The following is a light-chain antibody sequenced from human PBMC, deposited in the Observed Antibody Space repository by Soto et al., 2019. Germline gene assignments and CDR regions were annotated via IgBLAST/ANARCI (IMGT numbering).Light chain of an antibody. Sequence: QSALTQPASVSGSPGQSITISCTGTSSDVGAYNFVSWYQQHPGKVPKLRISDVSSRPSGVSERSSGSKSGHTASRTISVLQADDDGDYYCSSYTRSSTHVFGSGTKLTVL. V-gene: IGLV2-14*03. CDR3: SSYTRSSTHV. CDR1: SSDVGAYNF. J-gene: IGLJ1*01. CDR2: DVS.